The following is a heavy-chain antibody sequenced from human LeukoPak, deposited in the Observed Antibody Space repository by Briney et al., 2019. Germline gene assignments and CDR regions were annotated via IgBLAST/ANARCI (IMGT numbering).Heavy chain of an antibody. D-gene: IGHD6-13*01. CDR3: ARDPTPPSSSWYGTQTSWFDP. Sequence: GASVKVSCKASGYTFTGYYMHWVRQAPGQGLEWMGWINPNSGGTNYAQKFQGRVTMTRDTSISTAYMELSRLRSDDTAVYYCARDPTPPSSSWYGTQTSWFDPWGQGTLVTVSS. CDR2: INPNSGGT. CDR1: GYTFTGYY. J-gene: IGHJ5*02. V-gene: IGHV1-2*02.